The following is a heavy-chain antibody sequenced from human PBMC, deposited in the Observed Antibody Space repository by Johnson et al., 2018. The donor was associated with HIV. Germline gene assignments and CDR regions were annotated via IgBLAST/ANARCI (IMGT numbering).Heavy chain of an antibody. CDR1: GFTFSSYA. CDR3: ARPDYGDRGGAFDI. D-gene: IGHD4-17*01. V-gene: IGHV3-30-3*01. CDR2: ISFDGSNK. J-gene: IGHJ3*02. Sequence: QMLLVESGGGVVQPGRSLRLSCSASGFTFSSYAMLWVRQAPGKGLALVAVISFDGSNKIYAVSVKGRFTIPRENSKNTLYLQMNSLRAEDTAVYYCARPDYGDRGGAFDIWGQGTMVTVSS.